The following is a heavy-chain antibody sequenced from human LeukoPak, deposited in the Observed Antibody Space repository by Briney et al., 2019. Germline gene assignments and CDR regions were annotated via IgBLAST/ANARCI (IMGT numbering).Heavy chain of an antibody. CDR1: GFTVTDNY. CDR2: IYGGGDT. D-gene: IGHD3-22*01. Sequence: GGSLRLSCAASGFTVTDNYMNWVRQSSGKGLEWVSVIYGGGDTNYADSVKGRFIISRDTSKNTVYLQMNSLGAEDTAVYYCAKDRRLRSYYYDSHAFDIWGQGTMVTVSS. J-gene: IGHJ3*02. CDR3: AKDRRLRSYYYDSHAFDI. V-gene: IGHV3-53*01.